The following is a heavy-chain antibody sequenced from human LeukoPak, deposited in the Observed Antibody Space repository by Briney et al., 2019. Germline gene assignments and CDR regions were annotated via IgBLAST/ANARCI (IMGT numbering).Heavy chain of an antibody. Sequence: GESLKISCRGSGYSFTSYWIGWVRQMPGKGLEWMGIIYPGDSETRYSPSFQGQVTISADKSISTAYLQWSSLKASDTAMYYCARQGYSSSWYLRDVYYFDYWGQGTLVTVSS. CDR3: ARQGYSSSWYLRDVYYFDY. CDR1: GYSFTSYW. CDR2: IYPGDSET. J-gene: IGHJ4*02. D-gene: IGHD6-13*01. V-gene: IGHV5-51*01.